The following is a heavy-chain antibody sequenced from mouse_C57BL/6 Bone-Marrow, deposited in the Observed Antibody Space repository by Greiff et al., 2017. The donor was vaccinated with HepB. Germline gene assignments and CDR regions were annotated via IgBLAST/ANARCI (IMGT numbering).Heavy chain of an antibody. CDR1: GYAFSSYW. Sequence: QVQLQQSGAELVKPGASVKISCKASGYAFSSYWMNWVKQRPGKGLEWIGQIYPGDGDTNYNGKFKGKATLTADKSSSTAYMQLSSLTSEDSAVYFCARLITTVVATGYFDVWGTGTTVTVSS. J-gene: IGHJ1*03. V-gene: IGHV1-80*01. D-gene: IGHD1-1*01. CDR3: ARLITTVVATGYFDV. CDR2: IYPGDGDT.